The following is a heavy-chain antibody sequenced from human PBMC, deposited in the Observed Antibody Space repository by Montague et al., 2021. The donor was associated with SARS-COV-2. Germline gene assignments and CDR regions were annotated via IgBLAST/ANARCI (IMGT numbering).Heavy chain of an antibody. CDR2: ISSSGDII. Sequence: SLRLYCAASGFSFRSYSMNWVRQAPGKGLEWVSYISSSGDIIYQADSVKGRFTISRDNAKNSLYLQMNSLRDEDTAVYYCVREGLAGTWYYFDYWGQGTPVTVSS. V-gene: IGHV3-48*02. CDR1: GFSFRSYS. J-gene: IGHJ4*02. CDR3: VREGLAGTWYYFDY. D-gene: IGHD6-19*01.